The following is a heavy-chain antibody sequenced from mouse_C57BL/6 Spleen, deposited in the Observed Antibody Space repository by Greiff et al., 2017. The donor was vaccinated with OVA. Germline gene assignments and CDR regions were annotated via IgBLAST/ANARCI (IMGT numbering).Heavy chain of an antibody. D-gene: IGHD1-1*01. Sequence: EVKLVESGPELVKPGASVKISCKASGYTFTDYYMNWVKQSHGKSLEWIGDINPNNGGTSYNQKFKGKATLTVDKSSSTAYMELRSLTSEDSAVYYCARSTTVDYWGQGTTLTVSS. CDR3: ARSTTVDY. CDR1: GYTFTDYY. J-gene: IGHJ2*01. V-gene: IGHV1-26*01. CDR2: INPNNGGT.